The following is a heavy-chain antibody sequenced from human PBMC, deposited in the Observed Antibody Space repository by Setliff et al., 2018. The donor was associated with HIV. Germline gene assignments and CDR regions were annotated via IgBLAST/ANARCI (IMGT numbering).Heavy chain of an antibody. V-gene: IGHV4-4*09. Sequence: SETLSLTCTVSGGSISSYCWNWIRQPPGRGLEWIGYIFTSGSTKYNPSLQSRVTMSTDTSKNQFSLKLTSVTAADTAVYYCARRIDNSGSFPDKNWFGTWGQGSLVTVSS. CDR2: IFTSGST. CDR3: ARRIDNSGSFPDKNWFGT. J-gene: IGHJ5*02. D-gene: IGHD3-10*01. CDR1: GGSISSYC.